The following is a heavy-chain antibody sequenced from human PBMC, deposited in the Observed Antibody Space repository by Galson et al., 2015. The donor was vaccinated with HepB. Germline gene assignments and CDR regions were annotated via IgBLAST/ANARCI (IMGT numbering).Heavy chain of an antibody. CDR2: ISAYNGNT. D-gene: IGHD2-8*01. V-gene: IGHV1-18*01. CDR3: ARDRTESCTNGICWSDY. CDR1: GYTFATYG. J-gene: IGHJ4*02. Sequence: SVKVSCKASGYTFATYGISWVRQAPGQGLEWMGWISAYNGNTYYAQKFQGRVTMTTDTSTSTAYMELRSLRSDDTAVYYCARDRTESCTNGICWSDYWGQGTLVTVSS.